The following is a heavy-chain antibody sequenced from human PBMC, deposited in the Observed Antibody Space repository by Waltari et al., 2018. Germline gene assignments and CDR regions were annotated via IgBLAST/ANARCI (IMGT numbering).Heavy chain of an antibody. CDR3: ARAETPTTGFYFDY. J-gene: IGHJ4*01. Sequence: QVQLQESGPGLVKPSETLSLTCAVSGYPIRSGYRWGWIRHPPGKGLEWIGSIYHSGTTYYNPSLKSRVTISVDTSKNQFSLKLRSVTAADTALYYCARAETPTTGFYFDYWGHGTLVTVSS. D-gene: IGHD1-1*01. CDR2: IYHSGTT. CDR1: GYPIRSGYR. V-gene: IGHV4-38-2*01.